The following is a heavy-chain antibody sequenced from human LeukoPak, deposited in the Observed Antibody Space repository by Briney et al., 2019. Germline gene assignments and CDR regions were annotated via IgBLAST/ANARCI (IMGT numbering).Heavy chain of an antibody. Sequence: ASVKVSCKASGYTFTSYYMHWVRQAPGQGLEWMGIINPSGGSTSYAQKFQGRVTMTRDTSTSTVYMELSSLRSEDTAVYYCATPPLYCRSTSCYLVYWGQGTLVTVSS. D-gene: IGHD2-2*01. CDR3: ATPPLYCRSTSCYLVY. V-gene: IGHV1-46*01. J-gene: IGHJ4*02. CDR1: GYTFTSYY. CDR2: INPSGGST.